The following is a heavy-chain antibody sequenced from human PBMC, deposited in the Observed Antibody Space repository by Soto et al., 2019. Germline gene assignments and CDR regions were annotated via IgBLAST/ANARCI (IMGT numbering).Heavy chain of an antibody. CDR2: INHSGST. CDR1: GGSFSGYY. J-gene: IGHJ6*02. CDR3: ARGRGTSTGTTFYYYGMDV. Sequence: SETLSLTCAVYGGSFSGYYWSWIRQPPGKGLEWIGEINHSGSTNYNPSLKSRVTISVDTSKNQFSLKLSSVTAADTAVYYCARGRGTSTGTTFYYYGMDVWGQGTTVTVSS. D-gene: IGHD1-7*01. V-gene: IGHV4-34*01.